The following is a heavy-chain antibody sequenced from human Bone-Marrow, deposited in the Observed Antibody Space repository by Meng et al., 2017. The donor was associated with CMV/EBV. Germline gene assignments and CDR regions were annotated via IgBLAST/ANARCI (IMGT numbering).Heavy chain of an antibody. CDR2: IRFDGSNK. Sequence: GESLKISCAASAFTLSSYGMHWVRQALGKGLEWVTFIRFDGSNKYHEDSVKGRFTISRDNSKNTLYLQMNSLRAEDTAVYYCAKSGVTDYWGQGTLVTVSS. V-gene: IGHV3-30*02. CDR3: AKSGVTDY. D-gene: IGHD1-26*01. CDR1: AFTLSSYG. J-gene: IGHJ4*02.